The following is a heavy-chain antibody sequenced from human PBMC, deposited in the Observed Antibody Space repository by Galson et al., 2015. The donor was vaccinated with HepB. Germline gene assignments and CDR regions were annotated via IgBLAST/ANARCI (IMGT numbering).Heavy chain of an antibody. Sequence: SLRLSCAASGFTFKSYSMNWVRQAPGKGLECVSHIGDTGSTKYYADSVRGRFTISRDNAKNSLYLQMNNLRAEDTAVYYCAREGSGGYGLSLWGQGTLVTVSS. CDR2: IGDTGSTK. D-gene: IGHD3-16*01. CDR3: AREGSGGYGLSL. V-gene: IGHV3-48*04. J-gene: IGHJ4*02. CDR1: GFTFKSYS.